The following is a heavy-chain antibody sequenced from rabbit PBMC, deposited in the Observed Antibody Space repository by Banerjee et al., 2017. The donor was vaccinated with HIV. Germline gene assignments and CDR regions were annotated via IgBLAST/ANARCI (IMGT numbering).Heavy chain of an antibody. CDR2: IVVGNSGKT. CDR1: GFSFSSGYY. CDR3: ARDGTTRGVDYFNL. J-gene: IGHJ4*01. V-gene: IGHV1S40*01. Sequence: QSLEESGGDLVKPGASLTLTCTASGFSFSSGYYMCWVRQAPGKGLEWIACIVVGNSGKTAHASWAKGRFTVSKTSSTTVTLQMTSLTAADTATYFCARDGTTRGVDYFNLWGPGTLVTVS. D-gene: IGHD4-1*01.